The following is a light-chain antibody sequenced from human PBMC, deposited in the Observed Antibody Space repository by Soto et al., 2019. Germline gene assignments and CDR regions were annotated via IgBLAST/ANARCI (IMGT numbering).Light chain of an antibody. CDR2: STN. J-gene: IGLJ3*02. CDR3: VLYMGSGISV. Sequence: QTVVTQEPSFSVSPGGTVTLTCGLSSGSVSSSYYPSWYQQIPGQAPPTLIYSTNTRSPGVPDRFSGSILGNKAALTITGAQSDDESDYYCVLYMGSGISVFGGGTKLTVL. CDR1: SGSVSSSYY. V-gene: IGLV8-61*01.